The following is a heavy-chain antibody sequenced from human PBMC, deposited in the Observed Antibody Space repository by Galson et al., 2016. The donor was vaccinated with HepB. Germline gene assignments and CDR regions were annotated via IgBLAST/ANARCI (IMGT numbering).Heavy chain of an antibody. Sequence: SVKVSCKASGYTFTSHYIHWVRQAPGQGLEWVGIINPSGGSTSYAPKFQGRLTLTRDTSTSTAYMGLSSLTSEDTAVYYCARGADSSSYSYYYGMDVWGQVTTVTVSS. CDR2: INPSGGST. V-gene: IGHV1-46*01. J-gene: IGHJ6*02. CDR3: ARGADSSSYSYYYGMDV. D-gene: IGHD3-22*01. CDR1: GYTFTSHY.